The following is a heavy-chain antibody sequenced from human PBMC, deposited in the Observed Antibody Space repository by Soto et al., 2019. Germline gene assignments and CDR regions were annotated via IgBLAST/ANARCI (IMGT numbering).Heavy chain of an antibody. CDR2: INPIFGTT. J-gene: IGHJ4*02. CDR3: ARERAHCYDY. Sequence: QVQQLQSGAEVKRPGSTVKVSCKASEGTFSTFAISWVRPAPGQGLEWMGGINPIFGTTNYAQKFQGRVTITADESTSTAYLEVTTLRSADTAVYYGARERAHCYDYWGQGTLVTVSS. V-gene: IGHV1-69*01. CDR1: EGTFSTFA.